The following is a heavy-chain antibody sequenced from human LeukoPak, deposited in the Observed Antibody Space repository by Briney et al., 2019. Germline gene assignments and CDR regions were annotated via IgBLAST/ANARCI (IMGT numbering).Heavy chain of an antibody. CDR1: GYSFNRYW. V-gene: IGHV5-51*01. CDR2: IYPGDSET. J-gene: IGHJ4*02. CDR3: ARGRGYCSSSSCYDFDY. D-gene: IGHD2-2*01. Sequence: GESLKISCKGSGYSFNRYWIGWVRQMPGKGLEWMGIIYPGDSETTYSPSFQGQVTISADKSITTTFLQWSSLKASDTAMYYCARGRGYCSSSSCYDFDYWGQGTLVTVSS.